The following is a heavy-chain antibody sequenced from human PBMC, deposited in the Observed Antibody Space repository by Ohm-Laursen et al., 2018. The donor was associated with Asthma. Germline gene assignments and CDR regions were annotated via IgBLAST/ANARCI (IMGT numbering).Heavy chain of an antibody. D-gene: IGHD6-19*01. Sequence: SVKVSCKASGGTFSSYAISWVRQAPGQGLEWMGGIIPIFGTANYAQKFQGRVTITADESTSTAYMELSSLRSEDTAVYYCARDQGQSSGWYGAFDIWGQGTMVTVSS. CDR2: IIPIFGTA. V-gene: IGHV1-69*13. CDR1: GGTFSSYA. CDR3: ARDQGQSSGWYGAFDI. J-gene: IGHJ3*02.